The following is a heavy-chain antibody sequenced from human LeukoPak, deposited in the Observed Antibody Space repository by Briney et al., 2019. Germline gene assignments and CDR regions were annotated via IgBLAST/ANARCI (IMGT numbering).Heavy chain of an antibody. V-gene: IGHV3-48*01. CDR3: ARDGPSYSRGWGINFDY. D-gene: IGHD6-19*01. CDR1: GFTFRRYN. J-gene: IGHJ4*02. Sequence: GGSLRLSCVGSGFTFRRYNMNWVRQAPGKGLEWISYISSSSSSKYYADSVKGRFTISRDNAKNSLYLQMNSLRAEDTAIYYCARDGPSYSRGWGINFDYWGQGTLVTVSS. CDR2: ISSSSSSK.